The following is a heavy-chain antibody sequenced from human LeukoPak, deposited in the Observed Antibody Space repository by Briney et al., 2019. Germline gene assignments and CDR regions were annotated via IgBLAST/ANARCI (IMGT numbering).Heavy chain of an antibody. Sequence: RASVKVSCKASGYTFTSYYMHWVRQAPGQGLEWMGIINPTGGSTGYAQKFQGRVTMTRDMSTSTDYMELSSLRSEDTAIYYCARDNSVGDNAWWFDPWGQETLVTVSS. D-gene: IGHD1-26*01. CDR1: GYTFTSYY. CDR3: ARDNSVGDNAWWFDP. V-gene: IGHV1-46*01. J-gene: IGHJ5*02. CDR2: INPTGGST.